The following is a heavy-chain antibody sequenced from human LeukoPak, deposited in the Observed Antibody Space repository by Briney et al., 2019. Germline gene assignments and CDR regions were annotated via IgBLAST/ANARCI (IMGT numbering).Heavy chain of an antibody. V-gene: IGHV4-38-2*01. CDR3: ARHRVRNTGYYDFWSGLSQGYDY. Sequence: PSETLSLXCAVSGYSISSGYYWGWIRQPPGKGLAWIGSIYHSGSTYYNPSLKSRVTISVDTSKNQFSLKLSSVTAADTAVYYCARHRVRNTGYYDFWSGLSQGYDYWGQGTLVTVSS. CDR1: GYSISSGYY. CDR2: IYHSGST. D-gene: IGHD3-3*01. J-gene: IGHJ4*02.